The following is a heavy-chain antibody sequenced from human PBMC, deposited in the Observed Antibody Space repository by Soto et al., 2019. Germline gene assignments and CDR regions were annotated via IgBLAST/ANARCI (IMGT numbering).Heavy chain of an antibody. D-gene: IGHD1-7*01. CDR2: IFHSGST. J-gene: IGHJ5*01. Sequence: SETLSLTCTVSGGSISSGAYYWTWIRQSPGKGLEWIGYIFHSGSTYSSPSLKSRLSLSVDTSQNQFSLTLRSVTAADTAMYYCARTDGELRRFDSWGQGTLVTVSS. CDR1: GGSISSGAYY. V-gene: IGHV4-31*03. CDR3: ARTDGELRRFDS.